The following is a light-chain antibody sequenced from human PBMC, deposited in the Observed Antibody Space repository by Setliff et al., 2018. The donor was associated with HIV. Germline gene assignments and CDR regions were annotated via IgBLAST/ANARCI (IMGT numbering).Light chain of an antibody. J-gene: IGLJ1*01. Sequence: QSALTQPAYVSGSPGQSITISCTGTSSDVGTYNAVYWYQQHPGKAPKLMIYDVSTRPSGVSNRFYGSKSGNTASLTISGLQTEDDADYYCSSYTSSSTDVFGTGTKVTVL. CDR2: DVS. CDR1: SSDVGTYNA. CDR3: SSYTSSSTDV. V-gene: IGLV2-14*01.